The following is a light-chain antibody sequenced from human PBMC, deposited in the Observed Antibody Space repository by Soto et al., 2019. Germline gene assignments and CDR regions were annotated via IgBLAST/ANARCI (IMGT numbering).Light chain of an antibody. CDR1: SSDVRSYNY. CDR3: SSFTSGSTL. J-gene: IGLJ1*01. Sequence: QSALTQPASVSGSPGQSITISCTGISSDVRSYNYVSWYQHHPGQAPKLLVYGVSNRPSGVSNRFSGSKSGNTASLTISGLQAEDEADYYCSSFTSGSTLFGTGTKVTVL. V-gene: IGLV2-14*01. CDR2: GVS.